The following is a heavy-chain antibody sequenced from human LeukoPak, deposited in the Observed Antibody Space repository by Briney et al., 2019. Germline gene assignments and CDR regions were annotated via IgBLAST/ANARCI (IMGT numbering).Heavy chain of an antibody. V-gene: IGHV4-4*07. CDR1: IRFMSICY. J-gene: IGHJ3*02. Sequence: SETLSLTCTLWIRFMSICYGMGIRQPAGKGLEWIGRIYTSGSTNYNPSLKSRVTMSVDTSKNQFSLKLSSVTAAGTAVYYWQTDTVDMVRGVIIGAFFIWGEGTMVTVSS. D-gene: IGHD3-10*01. CDR2: IYTSGST. CDR3: QTDTVDMVRGVIIGAFFI.